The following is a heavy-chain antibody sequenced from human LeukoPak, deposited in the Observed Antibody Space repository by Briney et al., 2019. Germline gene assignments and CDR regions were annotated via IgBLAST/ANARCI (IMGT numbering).Heavy chain of an antibody. CDR2: ISGRAGST. CDR3: AKYGSGSYYNGLY. Sequence: GGPLRLSCAASGFTFSSYAMSWVRQAPGKGLEWVSAISGRAGSTYYADSVKGRFTISRDISKSTLYLQMNSLRDEDTAVYYCAKYGSGSYYNGLYWGQGTLVTVSS. J-gene: IGHJ4*02. D-gene: IGHD3-10*01. CDR1: GFTFSSYA. V-gene: IGHV3-23*01.